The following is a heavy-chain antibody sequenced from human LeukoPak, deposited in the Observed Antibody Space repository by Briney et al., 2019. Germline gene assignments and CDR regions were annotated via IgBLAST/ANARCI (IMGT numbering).Heavy chain of an antibody. CDR1: GDSISSSGDY. Sequence: SETLSLTCTVSGDSISSSGDYWGWIRQPPGKGLEWIGNIYYSGSTYYSPSLKSRVTIAVDTSENQFSLKLTSVTAADTAVYYCARVGATYPHYYMDVWGKGTTVTVAS. CDR3: ARVGATYPHYYMDV. J-gene: IGHJ6*03. D-gene: IGHD3-16*01. V-gene: IGHV4-39*01. CDR2: IYYSGST.